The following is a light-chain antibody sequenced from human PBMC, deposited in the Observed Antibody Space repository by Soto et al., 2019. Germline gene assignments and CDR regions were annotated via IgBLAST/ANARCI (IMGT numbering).Light chain of an antibody. CDR2: WAS. Sequence: DIVMTQSPDSLAVSLGERATINCKSSQSVLYSSNNKNYLAWYQQKPGQPPKLLIYWASTRESGVPDRFSGSGSGTDFTLTISSLRAEDGAVYYCQQYYSTPYTFGKGTKLEIK. J-gene: IGKJ2*01. V-gene: IGKV4-1*01. CDR3: QQYYSTPYT. CDR1: QSVLYSSNNKNY.